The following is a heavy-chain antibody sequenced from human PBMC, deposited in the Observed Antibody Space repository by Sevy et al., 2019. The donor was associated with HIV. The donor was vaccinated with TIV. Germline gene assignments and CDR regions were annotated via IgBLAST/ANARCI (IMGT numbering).Heavy chain of an antibody. V-gene: IGHV3-21*01. Sequence: GGSLRLSCAASGFSISGYTMNRVRQAPRKGLEWVSSISSGGSFIYYADSLKGRFTISRDNARNLLYLQMNSLRVEDTAVYYCARVGLGDCSGTNCSPNDYWGQGTLVTVSS. CDR3: ARVGLGDCSGTNCSPNDY. CDR1: GFSISGYT. J-gene: IGHJ4*02. D-gene: IGHD2-2*01. CDR2: ISSGGSFI.